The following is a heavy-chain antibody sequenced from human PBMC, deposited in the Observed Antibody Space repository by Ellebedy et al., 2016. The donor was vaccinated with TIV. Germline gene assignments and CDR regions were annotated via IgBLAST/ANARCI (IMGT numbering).Heavy chain of an antibody. CDR3: ARGTDNVAFGELYDWFHP. CDR2: INPTSGAT. J-gene: IGHJ5*02. D-gene: IGHD3-10*01. V-gene: IGHV1-2*02. Sequence: AASVKVSCKASGYTFTGYSIHWVRQAPGQGLEWMGWINPTSGATNYEQKFLARVTMTWATSISNVYLERTRLRADDTAVYYCARGTDNVAFGELYDWFHPWGQGSLVTVSS. CDR1: GYTFTGYS.